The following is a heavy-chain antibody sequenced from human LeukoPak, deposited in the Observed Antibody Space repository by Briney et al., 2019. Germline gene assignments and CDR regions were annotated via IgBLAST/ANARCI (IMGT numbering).Heavy chain of an antibody. J-gene: IGHJ4*02. V-gene: IGHV3-23*01. CDR1: GFTFSSYR. Sequence: GGSLRLSCAASGFTFSSYRMHWVRQAPGKGLEWVSAISGSGGSTYYADSVKGRFTISRDNSKNTLYLQTNSLRAEDTAVYYCAKDYYDSSGLLDYWGQGTLVTVSS. CDR2: ISGSGGST. CDR3: AKDYYDSSGLLDY. D-gene: IGHD3-22*01.